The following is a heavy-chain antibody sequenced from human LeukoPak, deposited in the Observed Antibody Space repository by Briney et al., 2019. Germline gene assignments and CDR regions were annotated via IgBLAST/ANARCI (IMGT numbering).Heavy chain of an antibody. CDR3: AKDGGASGCYPEVYYYYYMDV. J-gene: IGHJ6*03. Sequence: PGRSLRLSCAASGFTFSSYGMHWVRQAPGKGLEWVAFIRYDGSNKYYADSVKGRFTISRDNSKNTLYLQMNSLRAEDTAVYYCAKDGGASGCYPEVYYYYYMDVWGKGTTVTVSS. V-gene: IGHV3-30*02. D-gene: IGHD1-26*01. CDR1: GFTFSSYG. CDR2: IRYDGSNK.